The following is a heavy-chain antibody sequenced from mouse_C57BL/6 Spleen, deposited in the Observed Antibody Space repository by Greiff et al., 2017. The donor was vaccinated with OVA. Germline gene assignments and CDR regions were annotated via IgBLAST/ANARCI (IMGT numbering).Heavy chain of an antibody. CDR3: ARGYGNLYYAMDY. CDR2: IDPFDSET. Sequence: QVQLQQPGAELVRPGSSVKLSCKASGYTFTSYWMHWVKQRPIQGLEWIGNIDPFDSETHYNQKFKDKATLTVDKSSSTAYMQLSSLTSEDSAVYYCARGYGNLYYAMDYWGQGTSVTVSS. D-gene: IGHD2-1*01. CDR1: GYTFTSYW. V-gene: IGHV1-52*01. J-gene: IGHJ4*01.